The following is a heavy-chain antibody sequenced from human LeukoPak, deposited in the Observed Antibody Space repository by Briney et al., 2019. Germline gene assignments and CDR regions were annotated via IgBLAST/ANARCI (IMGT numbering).Heavy chain of an antibody. J-gene: IGHJ4*02. Sequence: GGSLRLSCAASGFTFSSYWMSWVRQAPGKGLEWVSTIYMDGRTFYPDSVKGRFTISRDRSKNMLYLQMNYLRVEDTAVYYCATGGIAAAGLWGQGTLVTVSS. D-gene: IGHD6-13*01. CDR3: ATGGIAAAGL. V-gene: IGHV3-66*01. CDR1: GFTFSSYW. CDR2: IYMDGRT.